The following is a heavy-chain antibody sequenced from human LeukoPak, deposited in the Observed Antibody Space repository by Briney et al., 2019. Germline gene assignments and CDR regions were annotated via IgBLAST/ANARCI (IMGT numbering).Heavy chain of an antibody. J-gene: IGHJ3*02. CDR2: IFYSGNT. CDR1: SGSVSNSHYY. CDR3: AREEIVRDNWNDGDAFDI. Sequence: PSETLSLTCTVSSGSVSNSHYYWAWVRQPPGKGLEWLGSIFYSGNTHYNPSLKSPVTISIDTSKNQFSLKLSSVTAADTAVYYCAREEIVRDNWNDGDAFDIWGQGTMVTVSS. D-gene: IGHD1-20*01. V-gene: IGHV4-39*07.